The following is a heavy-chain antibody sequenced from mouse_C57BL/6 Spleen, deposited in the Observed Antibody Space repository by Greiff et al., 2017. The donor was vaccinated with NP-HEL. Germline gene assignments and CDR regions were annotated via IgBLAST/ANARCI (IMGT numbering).Heavy chain of an antibody. CDR2: ISSGSSTI. CDR1: GFTFSDYG. V-gene: IGHV5-17*01. CDR3: ARGYYGSPWFAY. D-gene: IGHD1-1*01. Sequence: EVKLMESGGGLVKPGGSLKLSCAASGFTFSDYGMHWVRQAPEKGLEWVAYISSGSSTISYADTVKCRFTISRDNAKNTLFLQMTSLRSEDTAMYYCARGYYGSPWFAYWGQGTLVTVSS. J-gene: IGHJ3*01.